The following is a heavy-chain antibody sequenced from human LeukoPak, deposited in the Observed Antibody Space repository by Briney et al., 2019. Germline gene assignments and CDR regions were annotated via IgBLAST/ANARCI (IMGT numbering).Heavy chain of an antibody. V-gene: IGHV3-23*01. CDR2: ISGRGDTI. J-gene: IGHJ4*02. Sequence: GGSLRLSCAASGFTFSTYAMSWVRLAPGMGLEWVSAISGRGDTIFYADSVKGRFTVSRDNSKNTLYPQVNSLRAEDTAVYYCAKATLATTYFDSWGQGTLVTVSS. CDR1: GFTFSTYA. CDR3: AKATLATTYFDS. D-gene: IGHD5-24*01.